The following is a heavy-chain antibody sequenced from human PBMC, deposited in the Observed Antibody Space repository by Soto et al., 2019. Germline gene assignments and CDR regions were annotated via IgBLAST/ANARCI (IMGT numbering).Heavy chain of an antibody. CDR1: GGTFSSYA. CDR2: IIPIFGTA. D-gene: IGHD1-7*01. Sequence: ASVKVSCKASGGTFSSYAISWVRQAPGQGLEWMGGIIPIFGTANYAQKFQGRVTITADESTSTAYMELSSLRSEDTAVYYCARAGPLGSWNYYYFDYWGQGTLVTVSS. CDR3: ARAGPLGSWNYYYFDY. J-gene: IGHJ4*02. V-gene: IGHV1-69*01.